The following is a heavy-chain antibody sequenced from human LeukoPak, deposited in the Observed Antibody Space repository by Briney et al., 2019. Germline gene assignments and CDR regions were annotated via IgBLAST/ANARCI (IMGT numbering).Heavy chain of an antibody. J-gene: IGHJ5*02. D-gene: IGHD4-23*01. Sequence: SETLSLTCTVSGGSIRSHYWIWIRQPPGKGLEWIGHISDSGTTNYNPSLKSRVTISVDTPKNQFSLRLSSVTAADTAVYFCARGYGIYVGWFDLWGQGTLVTVSS. V-gene: IGHV4-59*11. CDR1: GGSIRSHY. CDR2: ISDSGTT. CDR3: ARGYGIYVGWFDL.